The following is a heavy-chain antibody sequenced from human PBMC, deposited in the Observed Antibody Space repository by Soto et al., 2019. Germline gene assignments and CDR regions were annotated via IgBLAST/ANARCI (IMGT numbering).Heavy chain of an antibody. CDR2: IIPILGIA. CDR1: GGTFSSYT. V-gene: IGHV1-69*02. Sequence: QVQLVQSGAELKKPGSSVKVSCKASGGTFSSYTSSWVRQAPGPGLEWMGRIIPILGIANYAQKFQGRITITADKSTITAYMERISLRSEDTAVYYCAIGAVTTYYYYYMDVWGKGTTVTVSS. D-gene: IGHD4-4*01. CDR3: AIGAVTTYYYYYMDV. J-gene: IGHJ6*03.